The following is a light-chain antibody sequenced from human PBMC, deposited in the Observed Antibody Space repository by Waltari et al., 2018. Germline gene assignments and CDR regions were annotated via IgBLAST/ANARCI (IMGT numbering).Light chain of an antibody. CDR3: QHYRSLPVT. Sequence: EIVLTQSPGTLSLSPGERVSLSCRARQSFSRTLAWYQQKPGQAPRLLNYGASIRATGIPDRFSGSGSGTDFSLTISRLEPEDFAVYYCQHYRSLPVTFGQGTKVEIK. CDR1: QSFSRT. CDR2: GAS. J-gene: IGKJ1*01. V-gene: IGKV3-20*01.